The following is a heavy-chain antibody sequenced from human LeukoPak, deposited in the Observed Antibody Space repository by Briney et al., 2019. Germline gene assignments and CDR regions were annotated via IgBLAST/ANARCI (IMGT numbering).Heavy chain of an antibody. Sequence: ASVKVSCKLSGYTLTEVAIHWVRHAPGKGLGWMGGFDPEVVATIYAQKFQGRVTMTEDTYTDTAYMELSSLRSEDTAVYYSATYSGYAAYWGQGTLVSVSS. CDR2: FDPEVVAT. D-gene: IGHD5-12*01. CDR1: GYTLTEVA. V-gene: IGHV1-24*01. J-gene: IGHJ4*02. CDR3: ATYSGYAAY.